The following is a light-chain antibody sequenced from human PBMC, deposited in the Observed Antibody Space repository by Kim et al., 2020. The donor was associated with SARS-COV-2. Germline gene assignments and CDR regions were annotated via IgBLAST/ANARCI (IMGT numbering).Light chain of an antibody. V-gene: IGLV2-14*03. J-gene: IGLJ3*02. Sequence: GQSITIACTGTSSDIGGYDYVSWYQQNPGKAPKLIIYDVTNRPSGVSNRLAGSKSGNTASLTISGLQTEDEADYYGASSTISTTLVFGGGTKVTV. CDR2: DVT. CDR3: ASSTISTTLV. CDR1: SSDIGGYDY.